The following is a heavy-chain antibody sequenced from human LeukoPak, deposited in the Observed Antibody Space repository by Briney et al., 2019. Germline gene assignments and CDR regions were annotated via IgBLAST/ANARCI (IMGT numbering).Heavy chain of an antibody. Sequence: PPGGSLRLSCAASGFTFSSYGMHWVRQAPGKGLEWVAVISYDGSNKYYADSVKGRFTISRDNSKNTLYLQMNSLRAEDTAVYYCAKGRGSFDYWGQGTLVTVSS. CDR3: AKGRGSFDY. CDR1: GFTFSSYG. J-gene: IGHJ4*02. V-gene: IGHV3-30*18. CDR2: ISYDGSNK.